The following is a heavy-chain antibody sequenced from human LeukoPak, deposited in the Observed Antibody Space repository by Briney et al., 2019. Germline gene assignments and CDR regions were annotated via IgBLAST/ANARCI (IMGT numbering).Heavy chain of an antibody. D-gene: IGHD3-22*01. Sequence: ASVKVSCKASGYTFTSYDINWVRQAPGQGLEWMGWMNPNSGNTGYAQKFQGRVTMTRNISINTAYMELSSLTSEDTAVYYCARRMNYDSRVFQHWGQGTLVTVSS. CDR3: ARRMNYDSRVFQH. J-gene: IGHJ1*01. CDR2: MNPNSGNT. CDR1: GYTFTSYD. V-gene: IGHV1-8*01.